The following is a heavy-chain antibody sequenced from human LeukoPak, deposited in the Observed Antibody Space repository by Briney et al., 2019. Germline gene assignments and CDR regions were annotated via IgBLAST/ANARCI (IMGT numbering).Heavy chain of an antibody. J-gene: IGHJ3*02. CDR3: ARPRSKGDAFDI. Sequence: PSETLSLTCTVSGGSISSSSYYCGWIRQPPGKGLEWIGTVFYSGSTYYSPSLKSRVTISVDTSKNQFSLRLSSVTAADTAVYYCARPRSKGDAFDIWGQGTMVTVSS. D-gene: IGHD3-10*01. CDR2: VFYSGST. V-gene: IGHV4-39*01. CDR1: GGSISSSSYY.